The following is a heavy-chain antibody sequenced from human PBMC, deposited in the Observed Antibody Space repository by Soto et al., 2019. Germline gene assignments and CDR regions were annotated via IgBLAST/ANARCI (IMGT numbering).Heavy chain of an antibody. CDR1: GYTFSGYY. V-gene: IGHV1-2*02. J-gene: IGHJ6*02. Sequence: ASVKVSCKASGYTFSGYYIHWLRQAPGQGLEWMGWINPNSGGTNYAQKFQGRVTVTRDTPTSTAYRELSRLTSDDTAVYYCARSLTEGYCTITGCYTRPLYGMDVWGQGTTVTVSS. D-gene: IGHD2-2*02. CDR3: ARSLTEGYCTITGCYTRPLYGMDV. CDR2: INPNSGGT.